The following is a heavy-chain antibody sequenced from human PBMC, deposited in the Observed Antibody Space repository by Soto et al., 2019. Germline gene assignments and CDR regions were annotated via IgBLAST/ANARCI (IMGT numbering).Heavy chain of an antibody. V-gene: IGHV4-59*11. J-gene: IGHJ4*02. CDR2: IYYSGST. D-gene: IGHD1-26*01. Sequence: SETLSLTCSVSGVSISSHYWSWIRQPPGKGLEWIGYIYYSGSTSYNPSLKSRVTISLDAPKNQFSLKLSSVTAADSAVYYCARDAYSGSYFLFDYWGQGTLVTVSS. CDR3: ARDAYSGSYFLFDY. CDR1: GVSISSHY.